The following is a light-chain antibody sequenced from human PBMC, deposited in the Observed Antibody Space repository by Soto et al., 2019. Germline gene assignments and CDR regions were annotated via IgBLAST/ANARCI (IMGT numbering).Light chain of an antibody. CDR2: DAS. Sequence: EIVMTQSPGTLSVSPGERATLSGRASQSVRSDLAWYQHKPGQAPRLLIYDASTRATGFPARFRGSGSGTEFTLTISSLQSEDFAVYYCQQYNNWPRTFGQGTKLEIK. V-gene: IGKV3-15*01. CDR3: QQYNNWPRT. J-gene: IGKJ2*01. CDR1: QSVRSD.